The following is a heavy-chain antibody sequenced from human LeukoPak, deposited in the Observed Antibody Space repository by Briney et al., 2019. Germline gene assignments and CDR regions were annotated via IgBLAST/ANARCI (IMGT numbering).Heavy chain of an antibody. CDR1: GGSISSSSYY. D-gene: IGHD1-26*01. Sequence: MTSETPSLTCIFSGGSISSSSYYLGWIRPPPGKGLGWVGGIYYSGSTYYNPSLKSRVTISVDTSKNQFSLKLSSVTAADTAVYYCASSSGSESGSYPFDYWGQGTLVTVSS. J-gene: IGHJ4*02. CDR2: IYYSGST. V-gene: IGHV4-39*01. CDR3: ASSSGSESGSYPFDY.